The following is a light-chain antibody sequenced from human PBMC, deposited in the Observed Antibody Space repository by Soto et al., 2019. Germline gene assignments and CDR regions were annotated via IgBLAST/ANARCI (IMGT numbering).Light chain of an antibody. Sequence: EIVLTQSPGTLSLSPGERATLSCRASQSVSSSFLAWYQQKPGQAPRLLIYGASSRATGIPDRFSGSGSGPDFTLTSSRLEPEYFAVYYCQQYDSSPWTFGQGTKVEIK. J-gene: IGKJ1*01. CDR3: QQYDSSPWT. CDR2: GAS. V-gene: IGKV3-20*01. CDR1: QSVSSSF.